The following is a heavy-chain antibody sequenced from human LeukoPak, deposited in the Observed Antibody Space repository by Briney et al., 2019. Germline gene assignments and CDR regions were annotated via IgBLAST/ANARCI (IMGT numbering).Heavy chain of an antibody. Sequence: SETLSLTCSVSGASINNYYWTWLRQPPGKGLEWIGYVYHTGASGYHPSLKSRVAMSLDTSKNRVSLNLRSVTAADTAVYFCTRVVNGGHFDYRGQGTLVTVSS. D-gene: IGHD2-8*01. CDR3: TRVVNGGHFDY. V-gene: IGHV4-59*01. CDR2: VYHTGAS. J-gene: IGHJ4*02. CDR1: GASINNYY.